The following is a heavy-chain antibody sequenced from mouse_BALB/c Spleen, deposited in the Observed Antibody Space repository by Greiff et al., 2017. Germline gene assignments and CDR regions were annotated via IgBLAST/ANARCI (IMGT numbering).Heavy chain of an antibody. Sequence: QVQLQQPGAELVKPGASVKLSCKASGYTFTSYYMYWVKQRPGQGLEWIGGINPSNGGTNFNEKFKSKATLTVDKSSSTAYMQLSSLTSEDSAVYYCTRDGYPGFAYWGQGTLVTVSA. CDR1: GYTFTSYY. V-gene: IGHV1S81*02. D-gene: IGHD2-3*01. CDR3: TRDGYPGFAY. CDR2: INPSNGGT. J-gene: IGHJ3*01.